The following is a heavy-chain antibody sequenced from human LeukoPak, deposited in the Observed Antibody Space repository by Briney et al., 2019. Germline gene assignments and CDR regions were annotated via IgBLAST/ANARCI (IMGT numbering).Heavy chain of an antibody. Sequence: GASVKVSCKASGYTFTGYYMHWVRQAPGQGLEWMGWINPNSGGTNYAQKFQGRVTMTRDTSISTAYMELSRLRSDDTAVYYCAREADSSGSYYFDYWGQGTLVTVSS. CDR2: INPNSGGT. J-gene: IGHJ4*02. D-gene: IGHD1-26*01. CDR3: AREADSSGSYYFDY. V-gene: IGHV1-2*02. CDR1: GYTFTGYY.